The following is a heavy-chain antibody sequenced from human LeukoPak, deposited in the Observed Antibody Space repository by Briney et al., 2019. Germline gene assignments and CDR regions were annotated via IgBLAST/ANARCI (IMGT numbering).Heavy chain of an antibody. CDR2: IHYSGST. J-gene: IGHJ4*02. D-gene: IGHD6-6*01. CDR1: GGSISSTSYY. CDR3: ASHGTDARCAPDY. Sequence: SETLSLTCTVSGGSISSTSYYLGWIRQPPGKGLEWIGYIHYSGSTNYNPSLKSRATISIDTSKNQFSLKQSSVTAADTAVYYCASHGTDARCAPDYWGQGTLVTVSS. V-gene: IGHV4-61*05.